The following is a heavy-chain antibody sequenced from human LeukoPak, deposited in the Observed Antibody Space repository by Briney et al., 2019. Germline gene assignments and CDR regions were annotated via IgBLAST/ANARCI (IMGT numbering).Heavy chain of an antibody. CDR2: ISYDGSNK. D-gene: IGHD5-18*01. CDR1: GFTFSSYG. CDR3: AKDFSRGYSYGPFDY. J-gene: IGHJ4*02. V-gene: IGHV3-30*18. Sequence: GGSLRLSCAASGFTFSSYGMHWVRQAPGKGLEWVAVISYDGSNKYYADSVKGRFTISRDNSKNTLYLQMNSLRAEDTAVCYCAKDFSRGYSYGPFDYWGQGTLVTVSS.